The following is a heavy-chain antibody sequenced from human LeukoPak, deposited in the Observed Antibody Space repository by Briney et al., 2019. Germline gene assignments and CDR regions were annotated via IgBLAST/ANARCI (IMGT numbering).Heavy chain of an antibody. J-gene: IGHJ4*02. D-gene: IGHD5-24*01. V-gene: IGHV4-34*01. Sequence: SETLSLTCAVYGGSFSGYYWSWIRQPPGKGLEWTGEINHSGSTNYNPSLKSRATISVDTSKNQFSLKLSSVTATDTALYYCARSRDGYHPIDYWGQGTLVTVSS. CDR2: INHSGST. CDR3: ARSRDGYHPIDY. CDR1: GGSFSGYY.